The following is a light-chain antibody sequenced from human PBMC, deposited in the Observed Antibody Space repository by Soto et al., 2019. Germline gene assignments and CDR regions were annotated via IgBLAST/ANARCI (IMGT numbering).Light chain of an antibody. CDR3: QQYATSLT. V-gene: IGKV3D-20*01. Sequence: IVLTQSPASLSLSPGERATLSCGASHTIASVYLAWYQHKPGLAPRLLIYDTSIRATGITDRFTGSGSGTDFTLTIIRLEPEDFAVYYWQQYATSLTFGGGTKVEIK. CDR1: HTIASVY. J-gene: IGKJ4*01. CDR2: DTS.